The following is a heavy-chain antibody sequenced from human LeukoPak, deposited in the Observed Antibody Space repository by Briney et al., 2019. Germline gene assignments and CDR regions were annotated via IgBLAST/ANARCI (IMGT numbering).Heavy chain of an antibody. D-gene: IGHD2-15*01. CDR1: GFTFSSYA. V-gene: IGHV3-23*01. J-gene: IGHJ4*02. CDR3: AKNRGGSCYSVIDY. Sequence: KPGGSLRLSCAASGFTFSSYAMSWVRQAPGKGLEWVSAISGSDSTKYADSVKGRFTISRDNSKNTLYLQMNGLRAEDTAVYYCAKNRGGSCYSVIDYWGQGTLVTLSS. CDR2: ISGSDST.